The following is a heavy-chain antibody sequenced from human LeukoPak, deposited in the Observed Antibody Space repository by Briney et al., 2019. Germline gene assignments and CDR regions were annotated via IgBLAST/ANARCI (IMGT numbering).Heavy chain of an antibody. CDR1: GFTFSSYN. CDR3: ARDLDWNDVATFPAV. J-gene: IGHJ4*02. CDR2: ISSSSSYI. D-gene: IGHD1-1*01. V-gene: IGHV3-21*01. Sequence: GGSLRLSCAASGFTFSSYNMNWVRQAPGKGLEWVSSISSSSSYIYYADSVKGRFTIPRENAKNSLYLQMNSLRAGDTAVYYCARDLDWNDVATFPAVWGQGTLVTVSS.